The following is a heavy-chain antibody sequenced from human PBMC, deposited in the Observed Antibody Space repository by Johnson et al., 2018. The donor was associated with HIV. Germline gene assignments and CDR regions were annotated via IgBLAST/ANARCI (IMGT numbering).Heavy chain of an antibody. V-gene: IGHV3-23*04. CDR1: GFTFSSYA. CDR3: SKSPRFTIFGSDAFDI. D-gene: IGHD3-3*01. Sequence: VQLVESGGGLVQPGGSLRLSCAASGFTFSSYAMSWVRQAPGKGLEWVSAISGSGGSTYYADSVKGRFTISRDNSKNTLYLQMNSLRAEDTAVYYCSKSPRFTIFGSDAFDIWGQGTMVTVSP. CDR2: ISGSGGST. J-gene: IGHJ3*02.